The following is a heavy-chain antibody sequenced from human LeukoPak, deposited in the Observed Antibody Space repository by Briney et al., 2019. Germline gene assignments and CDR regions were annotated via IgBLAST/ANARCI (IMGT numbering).Heavy chain of an antibody. CDR3: ARGAKRWLQFKTSAGFDY. CDR2: INPSSGST. CDR1: GYTFTSYY. V-gene: IGHV1-46*01. D-gene: IGHD5-24*01. Sequence: GASVKVSCKASGYTFTSYYMHWVRQAPGQGLECMGTINPSSGSTSYTQRFQGRVTMTRDTTTSTVYMELSSLRSEDTAMFYCARGAKRWLQFKTSAGFDYWGQGTLVTVSS. J-gene: IGHJ4*02.